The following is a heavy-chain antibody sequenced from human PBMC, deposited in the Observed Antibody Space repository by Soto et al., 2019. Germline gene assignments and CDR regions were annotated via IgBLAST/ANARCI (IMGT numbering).Heavy chain of an antibody. V-gene: IGHV1-69*06. D-gene: IGHD7-27*01. CDR2: LIPLFGTT. J-gene: IGHJ4*02. Sequence: QVQLVQSGAEVKKPGSSVKVSCEASGGTFSGHAISWVRQAPGPGPEWMGGLIPLFGTTQHAQNFQDRLTITADKSTSTAYMELPSLRFEDTAIYYLARGPNWGYRFDSWGQGTRVTVSS. CDR3: ARGPNWGYRFDS. CDR1: GGTFSGHA.